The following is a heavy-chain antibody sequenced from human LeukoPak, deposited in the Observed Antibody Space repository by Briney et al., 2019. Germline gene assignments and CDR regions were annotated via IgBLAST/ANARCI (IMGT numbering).Heavy chain of an antibody. V-gene: IGHV3-23*01. D-gene: IGHD1-26*01. CDR1: GFTFSSYG. J-gene: IGHJ4*02. Sequence: GGSLRLSCAASGFTFSSYGMIWVRQAPGKGLEWVSAIGGSGGSTYYADSVKGRFTISRDNSKNTLYLQMNSLRAEDTAVYYCAKLNSGSYSDYWGRGTLVTVSS. CDR3: AKLNSGSYSDY. CDR2: IGGSGGST.